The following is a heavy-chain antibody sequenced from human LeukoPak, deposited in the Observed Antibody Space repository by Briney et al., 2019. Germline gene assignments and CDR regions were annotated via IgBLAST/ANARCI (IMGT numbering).Heavy chain of an antibody. CDR2: ISSSSRTI. V-gene: IGHV3-48*01. J-gene: IGHJ6*02. Sequence: AGGSLRLSCAASGFTFSTYDMNWVRQAPGKGLEWVSYISSSSRTISYADSVKGRSTISRDNAKNSLYLQMNSLRAEDTAVYYCARLRYYAMDVWGQGTTVTASS. CDR3: ARLRYYAMDV. CDR1: GFTFSTYD.